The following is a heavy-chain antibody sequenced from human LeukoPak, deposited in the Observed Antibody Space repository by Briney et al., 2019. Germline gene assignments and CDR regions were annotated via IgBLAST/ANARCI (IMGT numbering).Heavy chain of an antibody. CDR1: GFTVTSNY. D-gene: IGHD3-9*01. V-gene: IGHV3-53*01. J-gene: IGHJ4*02. CDR3: ARGFPYDIQTSPGFDY. Sequence: GGSLSLSCAASGFTVTSNYMNWVRQAPGKGLEWVSVIHSGGSTYYADSVRGRFTISRDNSKNTLYLQMNSLRAEDTAVYYCARGFPYDIQTSPGFDYWGQGTLVTVSS. CDR2: IHSGGST.